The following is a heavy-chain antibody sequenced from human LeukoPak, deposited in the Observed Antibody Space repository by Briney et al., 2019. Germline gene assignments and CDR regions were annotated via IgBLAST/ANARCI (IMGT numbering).Heavy chain of an antibody. CDR1: GGSISPYY. CDR3: ASDYKWGWLYNYGMDV. D-gene: IGHD2-15*01. CDR2: INYSGTT. V-gene: IGHV4-59*08. J-gene: IGHJ6*02. Sequence: SETLSLTCTVSGGSISPYYWSWIRQPPGKGLEYIGYINYSGTTDSNPSLKSRVTISVDTSKNQFSLKLSSVAAADTAVYYCASDYKWGWLYNYGMDVWGQGTTVTVSS.